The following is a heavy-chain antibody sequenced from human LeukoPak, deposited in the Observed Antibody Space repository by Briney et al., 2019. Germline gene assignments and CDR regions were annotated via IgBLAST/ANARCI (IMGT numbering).Heavy chain of an antibody. CDR2: IIGSSGDT. J-gene: IGHJ4*02. Sequence: GGSLRLSCAASGFRFSNFAMSWVRQAPGKGLEWVSLIIGSSGDTLYADSVKGRFTISRDISKNRLYLQMNSLRAEDTALYYCAKGAYDYIEMGYFDDWGQGTPVTVSS. D-gene: IGHD5-12*01. V-gene: IGHV3-23*01. CDR1: GFRFSNFA. CDR3: AKGAYDYIEMGYFDD.